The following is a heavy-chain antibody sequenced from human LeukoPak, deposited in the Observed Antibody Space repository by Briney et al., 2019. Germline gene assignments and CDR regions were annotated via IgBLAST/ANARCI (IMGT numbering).Heavy chain of an antibody. CDR3: XXXPPYAPGVLDV. J-gene: IGHJ6*04. Sequence: SETLSLTCTVSGGSISSSSYYWGWIRQPPGKGLEWIGSIYYSGSTNYNPSLKSRVTVSVDTSKNQFSLKLSSVTAADTAVYXXXXXPPYAPGVLDVWGKGTTVTISS. CDR1: GGSISSSSYY. CDR2: IYYSGST. D-gene: IGHD7-27*01. V-gene: IGHV4-39*03.